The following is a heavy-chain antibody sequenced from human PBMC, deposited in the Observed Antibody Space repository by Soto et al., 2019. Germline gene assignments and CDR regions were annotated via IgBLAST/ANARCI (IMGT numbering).Heavy chain of an antibody. V-gene: IGHV3-23*01. J-gene: IGHJ4*02. CDR1: GFTFSSYA. CDR2: ISGSGGST. CDR3: APPEGSSSWYEFVY. D-gene: IGHD6-13*01. Sequence: EVQLLESGGGLVQPGGSLRLSCAASGFTFSSYAMSWVRQAPGKGLEWVSAISGSGGSTYYADSVKGRFTISRDNSKNTLYLQMNSLRAEDTAVYYRAPPEGSSSWYEFVYWGQGTLVTVSS.